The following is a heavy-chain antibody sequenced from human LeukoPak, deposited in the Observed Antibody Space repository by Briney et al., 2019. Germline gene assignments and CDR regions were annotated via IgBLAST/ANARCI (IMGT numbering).Heavy chain of an antibody. D-gene: IGHD2-2*01. J-gene: IGHJ4*02. CDR1: GFTFSSYG. V-gene: IGHV3-30*18. Sequence: PGRSLRLSCAASGFTFSSYGMHWVRQAPGKGLEWVAVISYDGSNKYYADSVKGRFTISRDNSKNTLYLQMNSLRAEDTAVYYCAKDQEPVAMIDYGPPHYWGQGTLVTVSS. CDR3: AKDQEPVAMIDYGPPHY. CDR2: ISYDGSNK.